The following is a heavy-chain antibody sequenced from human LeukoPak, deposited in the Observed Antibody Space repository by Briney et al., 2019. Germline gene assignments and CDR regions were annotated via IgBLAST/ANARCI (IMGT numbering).Heavy chain of an antibody. CDR1: GGTFSSYA. Sequence: SVKVSCKASGGTFSSYAISWVRQAPGQGLEWMGGIIPIFGTANYAQKSQGRVTITADESTSTAYMELSSLRSEDTAVYYCARDLYYYDSSGPFDYWGQGTLVTVSS. D-gene: IGHD3-22*01. J-gene: IGHJ4*02. V-gene: IGHV1-69*13. CDR2: IIPIFGTA. CDR3: ARDLYYYDSSGPFDY.